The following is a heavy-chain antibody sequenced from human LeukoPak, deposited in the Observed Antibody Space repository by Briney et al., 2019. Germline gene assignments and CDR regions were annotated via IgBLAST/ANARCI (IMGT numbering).Heavy chain of an antibody. CDR2: IWGVDSDI. CDR1: GFTSSDYY. V-gene: IGHV3-11*01. D-gene: IGHD1-26*01. CDR3: ARGGALGMDV. J-gene: IGHJ6*02. Sequence: GGSLRLSCVASGFTSSDYYMTWIRQAPGKWLEWVSYIWGVDSDIYYGDSVKGRFTISRDNAKNSVYLQMNSLRAEDTAVYYCARGGALGMDVWGQGTTVTVSS.